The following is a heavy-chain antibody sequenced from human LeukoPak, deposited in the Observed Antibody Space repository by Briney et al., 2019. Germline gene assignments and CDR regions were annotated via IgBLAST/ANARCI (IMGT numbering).Heavy chain of an antibody. CDR2: INTGNGNT. D-gene: IGHD1-26*01. V-gene: IGHV1-3*03. J-gene: IGHJ4*02. CDR3: AREVGRGFDY. CDR1: GYTFTNYA. Sequence: GASVKVSCKASGYTFTNYAMHWVRQAPGQRLQWMGWINTGNGNTKYSQKFQARITITRDTSASTAYMELRSLRSEDMAVYYCAREVGRGFDYWGQGTLVTVSS.